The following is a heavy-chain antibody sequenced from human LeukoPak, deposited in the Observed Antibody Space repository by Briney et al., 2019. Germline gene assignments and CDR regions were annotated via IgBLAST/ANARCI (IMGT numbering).Heavy chain of an antibody. CDR1: GYTFTHNY. J-gene: IGHJ4*02. D-gene: IGHD1-1*01. Sequence: ASVKVSCKAFGYTFTHNYMHLVRQAPAQGPEWTGVISPSGGSTTYAQKFQGRVTLTRDMSTSTDYLELSGLRSEGTAVFYCARGLGNDGIFDYWGQGTLVSVSS. CDR2: ISPSGGST. V-gene: IGHV1-46*01. CDR3: ARGLGNDGIFDY.